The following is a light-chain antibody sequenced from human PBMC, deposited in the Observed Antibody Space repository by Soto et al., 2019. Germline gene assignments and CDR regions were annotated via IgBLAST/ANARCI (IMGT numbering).Light chain of an antibody. CDR1: QSISSY. CDR2: TAS. J-gene: IGKJ1*01. V-gene: IGKV1-39*01. Sequence: DIQMTQSPSSLSASVGDRVTITCRASQSISSYLNWYQQKPGKAPNLLIYTASSLESGVPSRFSGSGSGTDFTLTISSLQPEDFATYFCQQSYSRPRTFGQGTMVDI. CDR3: QQSYSRPRT.